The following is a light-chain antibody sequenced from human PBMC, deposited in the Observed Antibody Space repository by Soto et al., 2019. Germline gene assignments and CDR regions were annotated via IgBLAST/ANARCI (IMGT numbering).Light chain of an antibody. Sequence: EIVIMQSPSTLSVSPGESVTLSCGASQLFSSNLAWYQHKPGQAPRLLIYGVSTRDTGVPNRFSGSASGTEFTLTISSLQSEDFAVYYCQQYNNWPRTFGQGTRLEIK. J-gene: IGKJ5*01. V-gene: IGKV3-15*01. CDR2: GVS. CDR1: QLFSSN. CDR3: QQYNNWPRT.